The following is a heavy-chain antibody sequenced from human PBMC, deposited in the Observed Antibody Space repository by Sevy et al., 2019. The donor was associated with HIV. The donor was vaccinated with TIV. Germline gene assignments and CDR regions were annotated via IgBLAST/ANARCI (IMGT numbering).Heavy chain of an antibody. Sequence: GGSLRLSCAASGFTFSSYAMHWVRQAPCKGLEWVAVISYDRSNKYYADSVKGRFTISRDNSKNTLYLQMNSLRAEDTAVYYCARDFAVMIDYVGNYYYYYGMDVWGQGTTVTVSS. CDR2: ISYDRSNK. CDR3: ARDFAVMIDYVGNYYYYYGMDV. D-gene: IGHD4-17*01. V-gene: IGHV3-30-3*01. J-gene: IGHJ6*02. CDR1: GFTFSSYA.